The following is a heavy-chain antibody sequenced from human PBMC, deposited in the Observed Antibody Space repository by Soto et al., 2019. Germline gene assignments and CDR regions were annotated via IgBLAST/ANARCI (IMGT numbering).Heavy chain of an antibody. D-gene: IGHD4-17*01. CDR1: GFTFDDYA. J-gene: IGHJ4*02. CDR2: ISWNSGSI. Sequence: LRLSCAASGFTFDDYAMHWVRQAPGKGLEWVSGISWNSGSIGYADSVKGRFTISRDNAKNSLYLQMNSLRAEDTALYYCAKGSTVTTFYFDYWGQGTLVTVSS. CDR3: AKGSTVTTFYFDY. V-gene: IGHV3-9*01.